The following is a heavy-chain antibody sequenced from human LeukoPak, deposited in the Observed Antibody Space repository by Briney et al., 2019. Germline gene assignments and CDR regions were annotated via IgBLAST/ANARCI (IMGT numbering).Heavy chain of an antibody. J-gene: IGHJ4*02. V-gene: IGHV1-2*02. D-gene: IGHD3-10*01. CDR2: INPNSGGT. CDR3: AREYGSGSYLGY. Sequence: ASVKVSSKASVYTFTGYYMHWVRQAPGQGLEWMGWINPNSGGTNYAQKFQGRVTMTRDTSISTAYMELSRLRSDDTAVYYCAREYGSGSYLGYWGQGTLVTVSS. CDR1: VYTFTGYY.